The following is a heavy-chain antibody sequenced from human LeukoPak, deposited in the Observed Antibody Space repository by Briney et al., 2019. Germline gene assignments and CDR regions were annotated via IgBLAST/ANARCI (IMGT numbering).Heavy chain of an antibody. D-gene: IGHD2-15*01. Sequence: SVKVSCKASGFTFTSSAMPWVRQARGQRLEWIGWIVVGSDNTNYAQKFQERVTITRDMSTSTAYMELSSLRSEDTAVYHCLVVAASTHGYWGQGTLVTVSS. CDR1: GFTFTSSA. CDR2: IVVGSDNT. J-gene: IGHJ4*02. V-gene: IGHV1-58*02. CDR3: LVVAASTHGY.